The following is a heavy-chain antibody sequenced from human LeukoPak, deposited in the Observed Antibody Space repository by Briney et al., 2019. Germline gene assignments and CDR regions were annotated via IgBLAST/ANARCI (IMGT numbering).Heavy chain of an antibody. J-gene: IGHJ4*02. V-gene: IGHV3-66*01. CDR1: GFSVSSKY. Sequence: GGSLRLSCAASGFSVSSKYVSWVRQAPGKGLEWVSVIYAGGSTYYADSVKGRFTMSRDNSKNTLYLQMNSLRAEDTAVYYCARDLLGGYEESGYWGQGTLVTVSS. D-gene: IGHD3-10*01. CDR2: IYAGGST. CDR3: ARDLLGGYEESGY.